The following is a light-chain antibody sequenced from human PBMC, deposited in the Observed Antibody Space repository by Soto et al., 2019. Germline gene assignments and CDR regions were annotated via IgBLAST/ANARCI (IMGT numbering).Light chain of an antibody. CDR1: QSVSSN. CDR2: GAS. V-gene: IGKV3-15*01. Sequence: EIVMTQSPATLSVSPGERATLSCRASQSVSSNLAWYQQKPGQAPRLLIYGASTRATGIPARFSGSGSGTEFTLTISSLQSEDFAAYYCQQYNNWRGTFGQGTKV. J-gene: IGKJ1*01. CDR3: QQYNNWRGT.